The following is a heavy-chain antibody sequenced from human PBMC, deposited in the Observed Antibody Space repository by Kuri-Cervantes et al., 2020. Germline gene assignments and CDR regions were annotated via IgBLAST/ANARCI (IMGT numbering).Heavy chain of an antibody. CDR3: ARVHSGWALYY. CDR2: INPSGGST. CDR1: GYTFTRYC. J-gene: IGHJ4*02. D-gene: IGHD6-19*01. Sequence: ASVKVSCKASGYTFTRYCMHWVRQAPGQGLEWMGIINPSGGSTSYAQKFQGRVTVTRDTSTSTVYMELSSLRSEDTAVYYCARVHSGWALYYWGQGTLVTVSS. V-gene: IGHV1-46*01.